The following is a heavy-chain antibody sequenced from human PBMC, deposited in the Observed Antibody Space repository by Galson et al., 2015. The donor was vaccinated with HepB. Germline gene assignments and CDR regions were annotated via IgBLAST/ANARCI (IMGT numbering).Heavy chain of an antibody. D-gene: IGHD2-2*01. CDR1: GFTFSNAW. CDR2: IKSKTDGGTT. V-gene: IGHV3-15*01. CDR3: TKEKRYPYYGLDV. Sequence: SLRLSCAASGFTFSNAWMTWVRQAPGKGLEWVGRIKSKTDGGTTDYAAPVIGRFTISRDDSKNTLYLQMNSLKTEDPGVYYCTKEKRYPYYGLDVWGQGTTVTVSS. J-gene: IGHJ6*02.